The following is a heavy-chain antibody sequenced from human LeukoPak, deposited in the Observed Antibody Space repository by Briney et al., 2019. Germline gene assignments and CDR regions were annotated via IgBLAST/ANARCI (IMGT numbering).Heavy chain of an antibody. CDR3: ARVHERNWFDP. V-gene: IGHV4-34*01. Sequence: SETLSLACAVYGGSFSGYYWSWIRQPPGRGLEWIGEINHSGSTNYNPSLKSRVTISVDTSKNQFSLKLSSVTAADTAVYYCARVHERNWFDPWGQGTLVTVSS. J-gene: IGHJ5*02. CDR2: INHSGST. CDR1: GGSFSGYY.